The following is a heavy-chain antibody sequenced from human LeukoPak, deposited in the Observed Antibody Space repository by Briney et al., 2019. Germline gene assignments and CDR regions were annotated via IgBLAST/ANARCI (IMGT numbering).Heavy chain of an antibody. CDR1: GFTFSSYG. J-gene: IGHJ4*02. V-gene: IGHV3-33*01. Sequence: GRSLRLSCAASGFTFSSYGMHWVRQAPGKGLEWVAVIWYDGSNKYYADSVKGRFTISRDNSKNTLYLQMNSLRAEDTAVYYCARDGGGRSYCSGGSCPLEYYFDYWGQGTPVTVSS. CDR2: IWYDGSNK. CDR3: ARDGGGRSYCSGGSCPLEYYFDY. D-gene: IGHD2-15*01.